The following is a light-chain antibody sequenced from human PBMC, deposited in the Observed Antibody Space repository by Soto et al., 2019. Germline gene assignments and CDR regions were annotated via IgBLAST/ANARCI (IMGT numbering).Light chain of an antibody. CDR3: QQYNSWPPWT. V-gene: IGKV3-15*01. Sequence: EIVMTQSPATLSVSPGERATLSCRATQSVSSNLAWYQQKPGQAPRLLIYGTSTRAAGIPARFSGSGSATEFTLTISSLQSEDFAVYYCQQYNSWPPWTFGQGTKV. CDR2: GTS. J-gene: IGKJ1*01. CDR1: QSVSSN.